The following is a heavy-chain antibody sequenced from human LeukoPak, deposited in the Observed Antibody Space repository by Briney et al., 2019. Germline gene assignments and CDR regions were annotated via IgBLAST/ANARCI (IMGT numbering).Heavy chain of an antibody. CDR3: ARLRSKYWFDP. J-gene: IGHJ5*02. Sequence: PGGSLRLPCAASGFTFSYSWMHWVRQAPGRGLVWVPRINSDGNITGYADSVKGRFTISRDNAKNSLYLQMNSLRADDTAVYYCARLRSKYWFDPWGQGTLVTVSS. CDR1: GFTFSYSW. CDR2: INSDGNIT. D-gene: IGHD4-11*01. V-gene: IGHV3-74*01.